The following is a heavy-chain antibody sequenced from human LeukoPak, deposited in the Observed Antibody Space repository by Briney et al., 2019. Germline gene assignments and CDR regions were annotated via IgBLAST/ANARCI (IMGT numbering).Heavy chain of an antibody. V-gene: IGHV4-38-2*01. CDR3: AASGYSYGLQKY. CDR2: TFHSGTT. CDR1: GSSISSGYY. D-gene: IGHD5-18*01. J-gene: IGHJ4*02. Sequence: SETLSLTCAASGSSISSGYYWGWLRPPPGKGLEWIGGTFHSGTTYYNPSLQSRVTISVDTSKNQFSLKLSSVTAADTAVYYCAASGYSYGLQKYWGQGTLVTVSS.